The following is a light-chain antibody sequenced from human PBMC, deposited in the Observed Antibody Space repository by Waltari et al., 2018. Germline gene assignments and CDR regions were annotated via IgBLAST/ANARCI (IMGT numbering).Light chain of an antibody. V-gene: IGLV2-23*02. CDR2: EVN. CDR1: RSDLASYHL. J-gene: IGLJ2*01. CDR3: CSYAGSDTNIL. Sequence: QSALTPPASVSGSPGQSLTISCTGTRSDLASYHLVSWYQPHPGKAPQVMIYEVNKRPSGVSNRFSGSKSGNTASLTISGLQAEDEADYYCCSYAGSDTNILFGGGTKLTVL.